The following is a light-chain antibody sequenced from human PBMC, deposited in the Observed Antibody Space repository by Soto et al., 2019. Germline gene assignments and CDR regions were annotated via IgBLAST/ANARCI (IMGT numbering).Light chain of an antibody. Sequence: ETVLTQSPGTLSLSPGERVTLSGRASQTVAANYFAWYQQRPGQAPRLLMNGASTRANGVPARFSGSGSGTDFALTISRLEPEDFAVYYCQQYTNSRWTFGQGTKVDIK. V-gene: IGKV3-20*01. CDR2: GAS. J-gene: IGKJ1*01. CDR1: QTVAANY. CDR3: QQYTNSRWT.